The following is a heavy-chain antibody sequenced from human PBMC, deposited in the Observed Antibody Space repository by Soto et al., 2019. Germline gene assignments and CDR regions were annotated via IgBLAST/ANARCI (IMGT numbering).Heavy chain of an antibody. CDR1: GFIFDDYA. CDR3: AKDRYSSSAYYYYGMDG. J-gene: IGHJ6*02. D-gene: IGHD5-18*01. Sequence: EVQLVESGGGLVQPGRSLRLSCAASGFIFDDYAMHWVRQAPGKGLEWVSVISGNSGSLGYADSVKGRFTISRDNAKNSLYLQMNSLRAEDTALYHCAKDRYSSSAYYYYGMDGWGQGTTVTVSS. V-gene: IGHV3-9*01. CDR2: ISGNSGSL.